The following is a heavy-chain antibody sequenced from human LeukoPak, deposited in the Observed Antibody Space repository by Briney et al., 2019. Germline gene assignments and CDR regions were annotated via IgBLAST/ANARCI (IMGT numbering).Heavy chain of an antibody. CDR1: GYTFTSYG. CDR2: ISAYNGNT. Sequence: APVKVSCKASGYTFTSYGISWVRQAPGQGLEWMGWISAYNGNTNYAQKLQGRVTMTTDTSTSTAYMELRSLRSDDTAVYYCARVSTVTTFLDYWGQGTLVTVSS. V-gene: IGHV1-18*01. J-gene: IGHJ4*02. CDR3: ARVSTVTTFLDY. D-gene: IGHD4-11*01.